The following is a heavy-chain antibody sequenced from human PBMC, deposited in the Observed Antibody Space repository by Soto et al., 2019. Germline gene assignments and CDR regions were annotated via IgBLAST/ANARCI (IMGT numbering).Heavy chain of an antibody. Sequence: ASVKVSCKASGGTFSSYAISWVRQAPGQGLEWMGGIIPIFGTANYAQKFQGRVTITADESTSTAYMELRSLRSDDTAVYYCARVAMGYYGMDVWGQGTTVTVSS. CDR2: IIPIFGTA. CDR3: ARVAMGYYGMDV. CDR1: GGTFSSYA. J-gene: IGHJ6*02. V-gene: IGHV1-69*13.